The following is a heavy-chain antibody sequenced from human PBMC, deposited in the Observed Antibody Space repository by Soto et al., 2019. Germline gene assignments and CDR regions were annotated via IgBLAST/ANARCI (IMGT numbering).Heavy chain of an antibody. CDR2: INPNSGGT. CDR3: ARVGPRNYYDSSGYYYYFDY. D-gene: IGHD3-22*01. CDR1: GYTFTGYY. V-gene: IGHV1-2*04. Sequence: ASVKVSCKASGYTFTGYYMHWVRQAPGQGLEWKGWINPNSGGTNYAQKIQGWVTMTRDTSISTAYMELSRLRSDDTVVYYCARVGPRNYYDSSGYYYYFDYWGQGTLVTVSS. J-gene: IGHJ4*02.